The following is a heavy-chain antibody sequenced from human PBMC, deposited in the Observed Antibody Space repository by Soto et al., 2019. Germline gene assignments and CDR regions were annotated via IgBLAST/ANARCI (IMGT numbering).Heavy chain of an antibody. CDR3: ASSTLCSYGYD. V-gene: IGHV5-51*01. D-gene: IGHD5-18*01. J-gene: IGHJ4*02. CDR2: IYPGDSDT. Sequence: GESLKISCKGSGYSFTTYWIGWVRQLPGKGLEWVGIIYPGDSDTRYRPSFQGQVTITADKSISTADLQWSSLKASDTAMYYCASSTLCSYGYDWGQGTLVNVSS. CDR1: GYSFTTYW.